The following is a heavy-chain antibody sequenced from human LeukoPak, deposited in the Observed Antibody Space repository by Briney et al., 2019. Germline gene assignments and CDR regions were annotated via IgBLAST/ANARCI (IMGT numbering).Heavy chain of an antibody. CDR3: ARENPYYYYMDV. D-gene: IGHD1-14*01. CDR2: IYYNGDT. Sequence: SSETLSLTCTVSGGSVRSYYWGWIRQSPRKGLEWIGYIYYNGDTKYSPSLKSRVILSVDTSKNQFSLNLKSVTDADSAVYYCARENPYYYYMDVWGKGTTVTVSS. V-gene: IGHV4-59*02. CDR1: GGSVRSYY. J-gene: IGHJ6*03.